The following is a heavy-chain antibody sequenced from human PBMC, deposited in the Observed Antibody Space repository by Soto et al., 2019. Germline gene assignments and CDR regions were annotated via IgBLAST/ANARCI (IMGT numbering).Heavy chain of an antibody. CDR1: GYTFTGFH. CDR3: ARGSVGPTNDFDY. D-gene: IGHD1-26*01. CDR2: INPNGGGR. J-gene: IGHJ4*02. Sequence: ASVKVSYKASGYTFTGFHIHWVRQAPGQGLEWMGWINPNGGGRNYAQKFQGWVTMTRDTSISTAYMELSRLKSDDTAVYYCARGSVGPTNDFDYWGQGTLVTVSS. V-gene: IGHV1-2*04.